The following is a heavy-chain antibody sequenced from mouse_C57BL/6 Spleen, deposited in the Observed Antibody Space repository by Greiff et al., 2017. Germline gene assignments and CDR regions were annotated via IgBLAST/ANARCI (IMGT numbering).Heavy chain of an antibody. V-gene: IGHV5-9-1*02. D-gene: IGHD2-2*01. CDR2: ISSGGDYI. Sequence: EVQVVESGEGLVKPGGSLKLSCAASGFTFSSYAMSWVRQTPEKRLEWVAYISSGGDYIYYADTVKGRFTISRDNARNTLYLQMSSLKSEDTAMYYCTRDGVTPAWFAYWGQGTLVTVSA. CDR1: GFTFSSYA. J-gene: IGHJ3*01. CDR3: TRDGVTPAWFAY.